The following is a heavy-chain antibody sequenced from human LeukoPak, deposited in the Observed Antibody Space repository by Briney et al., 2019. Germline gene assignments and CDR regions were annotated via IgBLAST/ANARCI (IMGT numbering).Heavy chain of an antibody. D-gene: IGHD1-26*01. CDR3: TISVGPTSLPLF. Sequence: TGGSLRLSCTASGFTFGEYAMSWFRQAPGKGLEWVGLIRSKAYGGTTENAASVKGRFTISRDDSKSIAYLQMNSLKTEDTAVYYCTISVGPTSLPLFWGQGTLVTVSS. CDR1: GFTFGEYA. V-gene: IGHV3-49*03. CDR2: IRSKAYGGTT. J-gene: IGHJ4*02.